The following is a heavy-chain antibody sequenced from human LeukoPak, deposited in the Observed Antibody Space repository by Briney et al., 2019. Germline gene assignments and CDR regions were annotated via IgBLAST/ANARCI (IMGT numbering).Heavy chain of an antibody. CDR2: IIPIFGIA. CDR1: GGTFSSYA. Sequence: AASVKVSCKASGGTFSSYAISWVRQAPGQGLEWMGRIIPIFGIANYAQKFQGRVTITADKSTSTAYMELSSLRSEDTAVYYRARDQEMAQGGYWGQGTLVTVSS. J-gene: IGHJ4*02. D-gene: IGHD5-24*01. V-gene: IGHV1-69*04. CDR3: ARDQEMAQGGY.